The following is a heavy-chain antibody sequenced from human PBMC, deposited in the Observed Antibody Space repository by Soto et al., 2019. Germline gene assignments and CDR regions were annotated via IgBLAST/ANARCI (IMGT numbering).Heavy chain of an antibody. D-gene: IGHD3-22*01. CDR3: ARQGSYYDSKSFGY. CDR1: GYIFINYW. J-gene: IGHJ4*02. Sequence: PGESLKISCRGSGYIFINYWIGWVRQMPGKGLEWMGIIYPGDSETKYSPSFQGQVTTSADKSISTAYLQWSRLNASDTAMYYCARQGSYYDSKSFGYWGQGTLVTVSS. CDR2: IYPGDSET. V-gene: IGHV5-51*01.